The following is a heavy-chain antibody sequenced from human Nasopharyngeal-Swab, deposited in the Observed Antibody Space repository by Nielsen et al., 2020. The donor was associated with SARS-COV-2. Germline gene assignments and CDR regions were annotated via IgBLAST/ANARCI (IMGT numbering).Heavy chain of an antibody. CDR1: GFTFSSYS. CDR2: ISSSSSTI. CDR3: ARVLGSDYDFWSGYYGFDP. D-gene: IGHD3-3*01. V-gene: IGHV3-48*02. J-gene: IGHJ5*02. Sequence: GESLKISCAASGFTFSSYSMNWVRQAPGKGLEWVSYISSSSSTIYYADSVKGRFTISRDNAKNSLYLQMNSLRDEDTAVYYCARVLGSDYDFWSGYYGFDPWGQGTLVTVSS.